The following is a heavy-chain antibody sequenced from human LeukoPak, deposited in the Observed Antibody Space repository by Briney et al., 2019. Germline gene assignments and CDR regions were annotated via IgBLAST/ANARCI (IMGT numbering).Heavy chain of an antibody. CDR1: GFTFSSYS. CDR2: ISSSSSYI. Sequence: GGPLRLSCAASGFTFSSYSMNWVRQAPGKGLEWVSSISSSSSYIYYADSVKGRFTISRDNAKNSLYLQMNSLRAEDTAVYYCARAPLYSSSWYAYWGQGTLVTVSS. CDR3: ARAPLYSSSWYAY. J-gene: IGHJ4*02. V-gene: IGHV3-21*01. D-gene: IGHD6-13*01.